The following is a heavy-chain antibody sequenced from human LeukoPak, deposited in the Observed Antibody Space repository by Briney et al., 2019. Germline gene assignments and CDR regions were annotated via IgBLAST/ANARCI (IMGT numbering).Heavy chain of an antibody. CDR2: MYYSGST. CDR1: GGSISSGDYY. D-gene: IGHD3-22*01. Sequence: PSQTLSLTCTVSGGSISSGDYYWSWLRQPPGKGLEWIAYMYYSGSTYYNPSLKSRVTMSADTSKNQLSLKLSSVTAADTAVYYCARPYYNDSRIDPWGQGILVTVSS. V-gene: IGHV4-30-4*01. CDR3: ARPYYNDSRIDP. J-gene: IGHJ5*02.